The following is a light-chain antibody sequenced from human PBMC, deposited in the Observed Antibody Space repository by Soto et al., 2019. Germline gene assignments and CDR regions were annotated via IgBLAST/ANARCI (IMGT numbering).Light chain of an antibody. CDR1: SSNIGSNI. Sequence: QSVLTQPPSASGTPGQRVTISCSGSSSNIGSNIVNWYQQVPGTAPKLLIYSNNQRPSGVPDRFSGSKSGTSASLDISGLQSEDEADYYCAVWDDSLNGVVFGGGTKLTVL. J-gene: IGLJ2*01. CDR3: AVWDDSLNGVV. V-gene: IGLV1-44*01. CDR2: SNN.